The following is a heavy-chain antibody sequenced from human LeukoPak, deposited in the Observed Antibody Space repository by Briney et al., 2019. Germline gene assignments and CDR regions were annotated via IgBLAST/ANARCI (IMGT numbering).Heavy chain of an antibody. CDR3: ARDPGSIYSSSWYLDY. CDR1: GFTFSTFA. D-gene: IGHD6-13*01. V-gene: IGHV4-59*01. Sequence: SGGSLRLSCAASGFTFSTFAMIWVRQPPGKGLEWIGYIYYSGSTNYNPSLKSRVTISVDTSKNQFSLKLSSVTAADTAVYYCARDPGSIYSSSWYLDYWGQGTLVTVSS. CDR2: IYYSGST. J-gene: IGHJ4*02.